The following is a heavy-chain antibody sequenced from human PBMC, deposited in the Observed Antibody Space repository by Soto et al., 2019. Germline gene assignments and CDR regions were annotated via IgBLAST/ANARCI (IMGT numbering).Heavy chain of an antibody. CDR1: GFTFSNYW. CDR2: IKADGSNT. J-gene: IGHJ4*02. V-gene: IGHV3-74*01. D-gene: IGHD1-26*01. Sequence: EVQLVESGGGLVQPGGSLRLSCAASGFTFSNYWVHWVRQVPGKGLVWVSRIKADGSNTDYADSVRVRFTISRDNVKNTLYLQMNSLRAEDTAMYYCATSGAFRFDFWGPGNLVTGSS. CDR3: ATSGAFRFDF.